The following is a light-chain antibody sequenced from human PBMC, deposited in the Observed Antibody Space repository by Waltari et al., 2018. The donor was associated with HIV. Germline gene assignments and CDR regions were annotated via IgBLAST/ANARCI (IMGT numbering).Light chain of an antibody. CDR2: GNT. CDR3: QSYDNTVNGWV. CDR1: SSNIRTHSD. Sequence: QSVLTQPPSVSGAPGQNVTVSCTGSSSNIRTHSDFHWYQFLPGEVPKLLIYGNTIRPAGVPGRFSGSSSGTSASLAITGLQPADEADYYCQSYDNTVNGWVFGGGTRVTV. V-gene: IGLV1-40*01. J-gene: IGLJ3*02.